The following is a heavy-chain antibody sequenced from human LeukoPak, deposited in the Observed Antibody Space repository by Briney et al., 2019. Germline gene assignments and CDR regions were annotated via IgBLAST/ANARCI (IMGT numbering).Heavy chain of an antibody. CDR3: ARGAYYYED. D-gene: IGHD3-22*01. Sequence: GGSLRLSCAASGFTFSTYAMGWVRQAPGKGLEWVSGISGRGSSTYYSDSVKGRFTISRDNSRNTLSLQMTSLRAEDTAVYYCARGAYYYEDWGQGTLVTVSS. J-gene: IGHJ4*02. V-gene: IGHV3-23*01. CDR2: ISGRGSST. CDR1: GFTFSTYA.